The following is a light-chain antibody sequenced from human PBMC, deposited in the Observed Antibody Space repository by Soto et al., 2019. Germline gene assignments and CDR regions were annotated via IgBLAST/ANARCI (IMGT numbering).Light chain of an antibody. CDR1: QSVSSN. J-gene: IGKJ1*01. CDR2: GAS. V-gene: IGKV3-15*01. CDR3: QHYNNWPPVT. Sequence: EIILTQSPATLSVSPGERATLSCRASQSVSSNLAWYQQKPGQTPRLLIYGASTGATGFPARFSGSGSGTEFTLTITSLQSEDFAVYYCQHYNNWPPVTFGQGTKVDIK.